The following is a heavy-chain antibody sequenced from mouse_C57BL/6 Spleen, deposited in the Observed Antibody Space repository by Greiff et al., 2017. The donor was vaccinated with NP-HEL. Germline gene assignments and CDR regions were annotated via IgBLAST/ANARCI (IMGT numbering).Heavy chain of an antibody. CDR2: ISSGSSTI. CDR1: GFTFSDYG. CDR3: ARIYYDYDGGYFDV. D-gene: IGHD2-4*01. J-gene: IGHJ1*03. V-gene: IGHV5-17*01. Sequence: EVQRVESGGGLVKPGGSLKLSCAASGFTFSDYGMHWVRQAPEKGLEWVAYISSGSSTIYYADTVKGRFTISRDNAKNTLFLQMTSLRSEDTAMYYCARIYYDYDGGYFDVWGTGTTVTVSS.